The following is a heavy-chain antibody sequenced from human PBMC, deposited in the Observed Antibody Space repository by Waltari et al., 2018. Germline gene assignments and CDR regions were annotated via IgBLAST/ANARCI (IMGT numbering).Heavy chain of an antibody. V-gene: IGHV3-23*01. D-gene: IGHD2-21*02. Sequence: EVQLLESGGGLVQPGGSLRLSCAASGFTFSSYAMSWVRQAPGKGLEWVSAISGSCVRTYYGDSVKGRFTSARDNSKNTLYLQMNSLRAEDTAVYYCAKSMGWHIVVVTAPYYYYGMDVWGQGTTVTVSS. J-gene: IGHJ6*02. CDR1: GFTFSSYA. CDR3: AKSMGWHIVVVTAPYYYYGMDV. CDR2: ISGSCVRT.